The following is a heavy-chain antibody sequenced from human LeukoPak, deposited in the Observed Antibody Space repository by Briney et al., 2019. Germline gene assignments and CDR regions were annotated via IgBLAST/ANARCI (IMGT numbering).Heavy chain of an antibody. D-gene: IGHD6-19*01. CDR3: AKKGGSSGRYDYLDY. CDR2: IYSGGST. V-gene: IGHV3-53*05. CDR1: GFTVSSNY. J-gene: IGHJ4*02. Sequence: GGSLRLSCAASGFTVSSNYMNWVRQAPGKGLEWVSVIYSGGSTYYADSVKGRFTVYRDSSKKTVWLQMNSLRAEDTAVYYCAKKGGSSGRYDYLDYWGQGTLVTVSS.